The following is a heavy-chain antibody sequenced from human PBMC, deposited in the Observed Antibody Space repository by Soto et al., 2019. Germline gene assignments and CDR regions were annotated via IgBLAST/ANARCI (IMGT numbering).Heavy chain of an antibody. CDR2: INHSGST. CDR1: GGSFSGYY. D-gene: IGHD3-22*01. J-gene: IGHJ6*02. V-gene: IGHV4-34*01. CDR3: ARGLRITMIVLPPGMDV. Sequence: SESLSLSCAGYGGSFSGYYWSWIRQPPGKGLEWIGEINHSGSTNYNPSLKSRVTISVDTSKNQFSLKLSSVTAADTAVYYCARGLRITMIVLPPGMDVWGQGISVTVS.